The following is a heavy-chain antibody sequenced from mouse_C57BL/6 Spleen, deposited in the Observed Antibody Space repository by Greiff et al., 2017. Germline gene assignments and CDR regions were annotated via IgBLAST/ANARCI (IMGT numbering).Heavy chain of an antibody. CDR2: LNPNSGTT. D-gene: IGHD1-1*01. V-gene: IGHV1-39*01. CDR1: GYSFTDYN. J-gene: IGHJ3*01. CDR3: ARWGYYGSSQFAY. Sequence: EVQLQPSGPELVKPGASVQISCKASGYSFTDYNMNWVKQCHGKSLEWIGVLNPNSGTTSYNQKFKGKAKLTVDQSSSTAYMPLDSLTSEDYAVYYCARWGYYGSSQFAYWGQGTLVTVSA.